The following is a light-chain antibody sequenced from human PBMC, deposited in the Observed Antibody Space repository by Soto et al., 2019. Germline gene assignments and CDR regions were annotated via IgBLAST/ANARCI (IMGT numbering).Light chain of an antibody. CDR2: DVR. J-gene: IGLJ1*01. V-gene: IGLV2-14*01. Sequence: QSVLTQPASVSGSPGQSITISCTGTSSDVGGYNYVSWYQQHTGKAPKLMIYDVRNRPSGVSNRFSGYNSGNTASLTISGLQAEEEADYYCSSDTSSRTRVCGTGTKVTVL. CDR1: SSDVGGYNY. CDR3: SSDTSSRTRV.